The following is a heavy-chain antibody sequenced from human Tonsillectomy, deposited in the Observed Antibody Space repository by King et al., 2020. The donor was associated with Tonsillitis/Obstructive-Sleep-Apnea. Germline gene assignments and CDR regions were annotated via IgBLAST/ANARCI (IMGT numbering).Heavy chain of an antibody. CDR2: INPSGGST. CDR1: GYTFTSYY. J-gene: IGHJ4*02. V-gene: IGHV1-46*01. D-gene: IGHD1-7*01. CDR3: ARERDTGTTSLLYYFDY. Sequence: LQLVQSGAEVKKPGASVQVSCKASGYTFTSYYMHWVRQAPGQGLECMGIINPSGGSTSYAQKFQGRVTMTRDTSTSTVYMELSSLRSEDTAVYYCARERDTGTTSLLYYFDYWGQGTLVTVSS.